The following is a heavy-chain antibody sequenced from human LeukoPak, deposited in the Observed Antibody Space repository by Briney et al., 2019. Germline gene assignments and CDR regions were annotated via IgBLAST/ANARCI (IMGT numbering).Heavy chain of an antibody. CDR2: ISSSSSYI. J-gene: IGHJ4*02. V-gene: IGHV3-21*01. CDR3: ARDPVYCSGGSCYNYFDC. Sequence: GGSLRLSCAASGFTFSSYSMNWVRQAPGKGLEWVSSISSSSSYIYYADSLKGRFTISRDNAKNSLYLQMNSLRAEDTAVCYCARDPVYCSGGSCYNYFDCWGQGTLVIVSS. CDR1: GFTFSSYS. D-gene: IGHD2-15*01.